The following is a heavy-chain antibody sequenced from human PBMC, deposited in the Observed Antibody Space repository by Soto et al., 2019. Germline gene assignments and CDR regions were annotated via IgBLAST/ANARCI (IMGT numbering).Heavy chain of an antibody. CDR1: GGSFSSYA. D-gene: IGHD6-13*01. V-gene: IGHV1-69*01. CDR3: ARVLRAAGRPGMDV. Sequence: QVQLVQSGAEVKKPGSSVKVSCKASGGSFSSYAISWVRQAPGQGLEWMGGIIPIVGTGNYAQNFQGRVTVTADEATSTAYMELSSLRADETAMSYCARVLRAAGRPGMDVWGQWTTVTVSS. CDR2: IIPIVGTG. J-gene: IGHJ6*01.